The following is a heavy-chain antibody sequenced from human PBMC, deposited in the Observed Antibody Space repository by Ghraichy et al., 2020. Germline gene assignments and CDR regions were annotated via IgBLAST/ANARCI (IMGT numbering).Heavy chain of an antibody. V-gene: IGHV3-21*01. D-gene: IGHD5-24*01. Sequence: GGSLRLSCAASGFTFSSYSMNWVRQAPGKGLEWVSSISSSSSYIYYADSVKGRFTISRDNAKNSLYLQMNSLRAEDTAVYYCARAVEMATIISYYYYGMDVWGQGTTVTVSS. CDR2: ISSSSSYI. CDR1: GFTFSSYS. CDR3: ARAVEMATIISYYYYGMDV. J-gene: IGHJ6*02.